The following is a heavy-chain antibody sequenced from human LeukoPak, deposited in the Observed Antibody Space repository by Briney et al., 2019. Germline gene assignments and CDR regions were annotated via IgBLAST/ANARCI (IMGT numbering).Heavy chain of an antibody. CDR1: GFTFSSYG. V-gene: IGHV3-33*06. Sequence: GGSLRLSCAAYGFTFSSYGMHWVRQAPGKGLEGVALIWYDGSNKYYADSVKGRFTISRDNSKNTLYLQMNSLRAEDTAVYYCAKSFYYDSSGLGIEYWGQGTLVTVSS. CDR3: AKSFYYDSSGLGIEY. J-gene: IGHJ4*02. D-gene: IGHD3-22*01. CDR2: IWYDGSNK.